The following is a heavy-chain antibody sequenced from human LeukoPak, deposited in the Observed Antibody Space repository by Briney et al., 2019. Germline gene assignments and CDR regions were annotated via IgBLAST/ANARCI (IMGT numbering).Heavy chain of an antibody. CDR3: ARMTYASAHFNY. CDR2: IYSGGST. J-gene: IGHJ4*02. CDR1: GFTDSSNY. Sequence: GGSLRLSCAASGFTDSSNYMSWLRQAPGKGLEWVSVIYSGGSTYYADSVKGRFTISRDNSKNTVYLQMNSLRAEDTAVYYCARMTYASAHFNYWGQGTLVTVSS. D-gene: IGHD2-21*02. V-gene: IGHV3-66*02.